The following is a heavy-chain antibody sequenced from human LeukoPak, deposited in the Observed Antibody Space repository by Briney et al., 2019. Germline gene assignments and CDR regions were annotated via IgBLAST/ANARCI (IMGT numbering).Heavy chain of an antibody. CDR1: GYTFTGYY. CDR3: ARAQYQLLYVGWFDP. D-gene: IGHD2-2*02. V-gene: IGHV1-2*02. CDR2: INPNSGGT. J-gene: IGHJ5*02. Sequence: ASVKVSCKASGYTFTGYYMHWVRQAPGQGLEWMGWINPNSGGTNYAQKFQGRVTMTRDTSTSTAYMELRSLRSDDTAVYYCARAQYQLLYVGWFDPWGQGTLVTVSS.